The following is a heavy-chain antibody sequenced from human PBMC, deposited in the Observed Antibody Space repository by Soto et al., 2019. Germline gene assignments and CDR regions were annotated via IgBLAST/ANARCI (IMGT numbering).Heavy chain of an antibody. J-gene: IGHJ4*02. V-gene: IGHV3-23*01. CDR2: ITDTGGDT. CDR1: GFTFGSRA. CDR3: ARGSGESYQESRIFDF. Sequence: GGSLRLSCVASGFTFGSRAMSWVRQAPGEGLEWVSSITDTGGDTKCADSVRGRFTISRDNSKNTLYLQMSSLRAEDSAVYYCARGSGESYQESRIFDFWGRGTLVTVSS. D-gene: IGHD2-2*01.